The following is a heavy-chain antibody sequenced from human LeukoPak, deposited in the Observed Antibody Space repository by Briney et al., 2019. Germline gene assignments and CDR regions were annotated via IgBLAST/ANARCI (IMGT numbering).Heavy chain of an antibody. J-gene: IGHJ4*02. D-gene: IGHD6-6*01. CDR2: ISGSGITT. V-gene: IGHV3-23*01. CDR1: GFTFSNYV. Sequence: GGSLRLSCAASGFTFSNYVMGWVRQPPGEGLQWVSVISGSGITTYYAGSVKGRFTISRDNSKNTLYLQMNNLRAEDTAIYYCAKTGLYSSSSRGYFDYWGQGTLVTVSS. CDR3: AKTGLYSSSSRGYFDY.